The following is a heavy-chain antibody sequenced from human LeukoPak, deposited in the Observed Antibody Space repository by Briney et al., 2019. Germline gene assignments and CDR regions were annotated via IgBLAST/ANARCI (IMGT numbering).Heavy chain of an antibody. CDR1: GGSISSYY. Sequence: SETLSLTCTVSGGSISSYYWSWIRQPPGKGLEWIGYIYYSGSTNYNPSLKSRVTISVDTSKNQFSLKLSSVTAANTAVYYCARLPFDPSGWNTVPYYFDYWGQGTLVTVSS. J-gene: IGHJ4*02. D-gene: IGHD6-19*01. CDR2: IYYSGST. CDR3: ARLPFDPSGWNTVPYYFDY. V-gene: IGHV4-59*01.